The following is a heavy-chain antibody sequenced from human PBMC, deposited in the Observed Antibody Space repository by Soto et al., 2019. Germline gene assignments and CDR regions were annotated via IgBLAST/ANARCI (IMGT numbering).Heavy chain of an antibody. D-gene: IGHD6-19*01. J-gene: IGHJ6*02. V-gene: IGHV3-49*03. CDR2: IRSKAYGGTT. CDR1: GFTFGDYA. CDR3: TRVLEGYSSGWYSYYGMDV. Sequence: PGGSLRLSCTASGFTFGDYAMSWFRQAPGKGLEWVGFIRSKAYGGTTEYAASVKGRFTISRDDSKSIAYLQMNSLKTEDTAVYYCTRVLEGYSSGWYSYYGMDVWGQGTTVTVSS.